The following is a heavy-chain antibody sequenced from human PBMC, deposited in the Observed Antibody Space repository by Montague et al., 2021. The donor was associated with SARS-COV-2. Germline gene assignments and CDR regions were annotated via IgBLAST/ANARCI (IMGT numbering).Heavy chain of an antibody. D-gene: IGHD3-10*01. CDR1: GGSFSGYY. Sequence: SETLSLTCAVYGGSFSGYYWSWIRQPPGKGLEWIGEINHSGSTNXNPSLKSRVTISVDTSKNQFSLKLSSVTAADTAVCYCARGTEYGSGIYSHYYYDHWGQGTLVTVSS. V-gene: IGHV4-34*01. J-gene: IGHJ4*02. CDR3: ARGTEYGSGIYSHYYYDH. CDR2: INHSGST.